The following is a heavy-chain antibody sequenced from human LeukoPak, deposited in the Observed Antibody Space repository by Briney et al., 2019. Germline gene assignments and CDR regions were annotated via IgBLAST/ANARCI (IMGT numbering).Heavy chain of an antibody. D-gene: IGHD2-15*01. CDR2: IYYSGST. Sequence: SETLSLTCTVSGGSISSSSYYWGWIRQPPGKGLEWIGSIYYSGSTYYNPSLKSRVTISVDTSKNQFSLKLSSVTAADTAVYYCARQADNHCSGGSCYAFYYYYYGMDVWGQGTTVTVSS. CDR3: ARQADNHCSGGSCYAFYYYYYGMDV. V-gene: IGHV4-39*01. CDR1: GGSISSSSYY. J-gene: IGHJ6*02.